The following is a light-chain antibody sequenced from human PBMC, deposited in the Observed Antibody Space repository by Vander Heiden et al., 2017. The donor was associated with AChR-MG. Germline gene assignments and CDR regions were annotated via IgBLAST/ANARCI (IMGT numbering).Light chain of an antibody. J-gene: IGLJ2*01. CDR3: AAWDDSLSGVV. CDR2: RNN. V-gene: IGLV1-47*01. Sequence: QSVLTQPPSASGTPGQRVTISCSGSSSNIGSNDVCWYQQLPGTAPKRLIYRNNQRPSGVPDRISGSKSGTSASLAISGLRSEDEADYYCAAWDDSLSGVVFGGGTKLTVL. CDR1: SSNIGSND.